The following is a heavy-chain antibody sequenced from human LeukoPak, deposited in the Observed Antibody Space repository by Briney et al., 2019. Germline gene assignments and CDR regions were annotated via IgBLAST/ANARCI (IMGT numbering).Heavy chain of an antibody. Sequence: SETLSLTCAVYGGSFSGYYWSWLRQPPGKGLEWIGEINHSGSTHYNPSLKSRVTISVDTSKNQFSLKLSSVTAADTAVYYCARVYLSESFARSGPGMAAAGTNWFDPWGQGTLVTVSS. CDR3: ARVYLSESFARSGPGMAAAGTNWFDP. J-gene: IGHJ5*02. D-gene: IGHD6-13*01. V-gene: IGHV4-34*01. CDR1: GGSFSGYY. CDR2: INHSGST.